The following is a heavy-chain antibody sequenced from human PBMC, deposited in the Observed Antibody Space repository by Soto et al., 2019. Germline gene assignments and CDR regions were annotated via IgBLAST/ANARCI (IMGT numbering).Heavy chain of an antibody. CDR1: GGYNNSSNYY. J-gene: IGHJ4*02. D-gene: IGHD5-18*01. CDR3: ARRAAMESFDY. V-gene: IGHV4-31*03. Sequence: SETLSSIHTVPGGYNNSSNYYWSWDKQHPGEGREWIVYIYHSGSTYYNPSLDSRVTMCVDTSENQFSLKLYSVTAADTAVYYCARRAAMESFDYWGQGTQVTVSS. CDR2: IYHSGST.